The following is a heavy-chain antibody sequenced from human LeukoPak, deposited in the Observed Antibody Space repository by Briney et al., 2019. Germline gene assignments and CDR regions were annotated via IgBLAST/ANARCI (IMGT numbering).Heavy chain of an antibody. CDR3: ARYFDWLSQVPD. D-gene: IGHD3-9*01. V-gene: IGHV4-39*01. CDR1: GGSISSSSYY. Sequence: PSETLSLTCTVSGGSISSSSYYWGWIRQPPGKGLEWIGSIYYSGSTYYNPSLKSRVTISLGTSKNQFSLKLSSVTAADTAVYYCARYFDWLSQVPDWGQGTLVTVSS. CDR2: IYYSGST. J-gene: IGHJ4*02.